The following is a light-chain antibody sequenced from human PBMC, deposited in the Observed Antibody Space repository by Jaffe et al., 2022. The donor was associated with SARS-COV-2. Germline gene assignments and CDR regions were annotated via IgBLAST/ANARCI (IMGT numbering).Light chain of an antibody. J-gene: IGKJ4*01. CDR2: DAS. CDR1: QSVSGSY. V-gene: IGKV3-20*01. CDR3: QQYGSSPLT. Sequence: ETVLTQSPGTLSLSPGERATLSCRGSQSVSGSYLAWYQQKPGQAPRLLIYDASRRATGIPDRFSGSGSGTDFTLTISRLEPEDFAVYYCQQYGSSPLTFGGGTKVEIK.